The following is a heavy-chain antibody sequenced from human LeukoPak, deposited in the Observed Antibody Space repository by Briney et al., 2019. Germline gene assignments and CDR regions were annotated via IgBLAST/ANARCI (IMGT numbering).Heavy chain of an antibody. CDR1: RYTFTSYA. J-gene: IGHJ3*02. CDR3: ARVTMVRGVIRAFDI. V-gene: IGHV1-3*01. D-gene: IGHD3-10*01. CDR2: INAGNGNT. Sequence: ASQKSSCKTPRYTFTSYATHWVRHAPGQRRLWIGWINAGNGNTEYSQKFQGRFTITRDTSASTAYMELSSLKDTAVYYCARVTMVRGVIRAFDIWGQGTMVTVSS.